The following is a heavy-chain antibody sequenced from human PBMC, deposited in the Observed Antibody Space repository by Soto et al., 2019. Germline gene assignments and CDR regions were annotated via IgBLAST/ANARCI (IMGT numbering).Heavy chain of an antibody. CDR3: ARDRSLVMPFDY. Sequence: GGSLRLSCAASGFTFSSYSMNWVRQAPGKGLEWVSSISSSSSYIYYADSGKGRFTISRDNAKNSLYLQMNSLRAEDTAVYYCARDRSLVMPFDYWGQGTLVTVSS. CDR2: ISSSSSYI. D-gene: IGHD3-16*02. J-gene: IGHJ4*02. CDR1: GFTFSSYS. V-gene: IGHV3-21*01.